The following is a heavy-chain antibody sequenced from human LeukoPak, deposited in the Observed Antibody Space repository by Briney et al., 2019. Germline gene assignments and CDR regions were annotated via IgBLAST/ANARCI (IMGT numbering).Heavy chain of an antibody. CDR1: GFSFNSDW. CDR3: TRRLDD. J-gene: IGHJ4*02. CDR2: IKHDESEK. D-gene: IGHD3-16*01. V-gene: IGHV3-7*01. Sequence: GGSLRLPCAASGFSFNSDWMDWVRQAPGKGLEWVANIKHDESEKNYLDSVKGRFTISRDNAQNSLYLQMNGLRVEDTAVYYCTRRLDDWGQGTLVTVSS.